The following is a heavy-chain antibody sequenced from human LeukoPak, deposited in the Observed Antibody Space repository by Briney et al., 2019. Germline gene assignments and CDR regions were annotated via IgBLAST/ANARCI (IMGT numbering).Heavy chain of an antibody. CDR3: AREVTGEGQNAFGI. CDR2: INPDSGGT. D-gene: IGHD7-27*01. Sequence: ASVKVSCKASGYTFTGYYLHWVRQAPGQGLEWMGWINPDSGGTYCAQKFQGRVTLTRDTSISTAYMELSRLTSDDTAVYYCAREVTGEGQNAFGIWGLGTMVTVSP. CDR1: GYTFTGYY. V-gene: IGHV1-2*02. J-gene: IGHJ3*02.